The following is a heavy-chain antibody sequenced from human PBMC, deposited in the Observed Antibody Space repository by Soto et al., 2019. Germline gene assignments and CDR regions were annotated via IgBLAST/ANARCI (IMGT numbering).Heavy chain of an antibody. CDR1: GGSINTFY. J-gene: IGHJ4*02. CDR2: IFSSGST. V-gene: IGHV4-4*07. CDR3: AREGSYSAYNFAHGIQLWSFDF. D-gene: IGHD5-12*01. Sequence: SETLSLTCTVSGGSINTFYWSWVRQPAGKGLEWIGRIFSSGSTSFNPSLESRVAMSVDTSKNHFSLNLSSVTAADVAVYYCAREGSYSAYNFAHGIQLWSFDFWGQGALVTVSS.